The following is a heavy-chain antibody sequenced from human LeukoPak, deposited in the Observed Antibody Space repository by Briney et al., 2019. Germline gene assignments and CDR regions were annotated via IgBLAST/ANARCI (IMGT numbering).Heavy chain of an antibody. CDR1: GFTFSNYW. Sequence: GGSLRLSCAASGFTFSNYWMSWVRQAPGKGLEWVANIKQDGSERYYVDSVKGRFTISRDNAKNSLYLQMNSLRGEDTAVFYCAKYGGTYYFDNWGQGTLVTVSS. J-gene: IGHJ4*02. D-gene: IGHD4-23*01. V-gene: IGHV3-7*01. CDR2: IKQDGSER. CDR3: AKYGGTYYFDN.